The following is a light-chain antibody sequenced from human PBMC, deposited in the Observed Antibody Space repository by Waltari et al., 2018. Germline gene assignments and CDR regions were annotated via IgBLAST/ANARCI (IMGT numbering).Light chain of an antibody. J-gene: IGKJ1*01. Sequence: VVTQXPXSLPVTXXXXAXXSCRSSQSLVSSDGNTYFNWFQERPGQSPRRLLYKVSNRDSGVPDRFSGSGSGTDFTLRISRVEAEDVGVYYCMQGRHWPWTFGQGTKVEIK. CDR3: MQGRHWPWT. CDR2: KVS. CDR1: QSLVSSDGNTY. V-gene: IGKV2-30*01.